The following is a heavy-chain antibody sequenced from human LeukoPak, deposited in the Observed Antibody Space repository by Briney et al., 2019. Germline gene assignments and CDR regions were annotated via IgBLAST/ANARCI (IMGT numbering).Heavy chain of an antibody. D-gene: IGHD1-26*01. CDR2: IYYSGST. CDR3: ARQGSHYNLILG. V-gene: IGHV4-59*08. J-gene: IGHJ4*02. CDR1: GGSISSYY. Sequence: SETLSLTCTVSGGSISSYYWSWIRQPPGKGLEWIGYIYYSGSTNYNPSLKSRVTISVDTSKNQFSLQLSSVTAADTAVYYCARQGSHYNLILGWGRGTLVTVSS.